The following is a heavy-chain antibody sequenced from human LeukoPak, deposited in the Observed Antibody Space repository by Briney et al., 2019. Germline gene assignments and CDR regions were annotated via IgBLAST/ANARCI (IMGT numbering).Heavy chain of an antibody. Sequence: GRSLRLSCAASGFTFSSYGMHWVRQAPGKGLEWVAVIWYDGSNKYYADSVKGRFTISRDNSKNTLYLQMNSLRAEDTAVYYCARDIRTTVSSRFDYWGQGTLVTVSS. CDR2: IWYDGSNK. V-gene: IGHV3-33*01. CDR3: ARDIRTTVSSRFDY. J-gene: IGHJ4*02. D-gene: IGHD4-17*01. CDR1: GFTFSSYG.